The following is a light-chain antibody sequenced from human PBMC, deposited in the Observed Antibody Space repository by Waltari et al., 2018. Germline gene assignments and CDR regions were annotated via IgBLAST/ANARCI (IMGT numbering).Light chain of an antibody. Sequence: QTVVTQEPSFSVSPGGTVTLACGFSSGSVAIAYSPSWYHKTPGQTPRTLSYNTNTRSSGVPDRFSGSILGNKAALTITGAQADDESDYYCVLYMGSGVWVFGGGTKLTVL. J-gene: IGLJ3*02. CDR3: VLYMGSGVWV. CDR1: SGSVAIAYS. V-gene: IGLV8-61*01. CDR2: NTN.